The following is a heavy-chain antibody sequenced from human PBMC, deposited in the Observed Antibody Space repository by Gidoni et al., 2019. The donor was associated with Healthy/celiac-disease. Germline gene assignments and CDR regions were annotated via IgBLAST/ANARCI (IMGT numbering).Heavy chain of an antibody. V-gene: IGHV3-33*01. D-gene: IGHD2-2*01. CDR1: GFTFSSYG. Sequence: QVQLVESGGGVVQPGRSLRLSCAASGFTFSSYGMHWVRQAPGKGLEWVAVIWYDGSNKYYADSVKGRFTISRDNSKNTLYLQMNSLRAEDTAVYYCARDHARVLSTISSYYGMDVWGQGTTVTVSS. J-gene: IGHJ6*02. CDR3: ARDHARVLSTISSYYGMDV. CDR2: IWYDGSNK.